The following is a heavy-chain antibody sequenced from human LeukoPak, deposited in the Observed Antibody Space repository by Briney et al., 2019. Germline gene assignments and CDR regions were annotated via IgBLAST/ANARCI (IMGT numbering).Heavy chain of an antibody. CDR2: ISNDGIKK. J-gene: IGHJ4*02. D-gene: IGHD3-9*01. CDR1: GLTFSDYG. CDR3: ASVRYFDWLVDN. V-gene: IGHV3-30*03. Sequence: GGSLRLSCAASGLTFSDYGMHWVRQAPGKGLEWVAVISNDGIKKDHADSVKGRFTISRDNSKNTVYLQMNSLRADDTAVYYCASVRYFDWLVDNWGQGTLVTVSS.